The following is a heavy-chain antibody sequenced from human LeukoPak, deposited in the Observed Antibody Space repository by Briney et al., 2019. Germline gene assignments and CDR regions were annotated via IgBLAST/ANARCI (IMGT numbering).Heavy chain of an antibody. Sequence: PSQTLSLTCAISGDSLSGNTIAWNWLRQSPSRGLEWLGRTYSRSRWYHDYAVSVTSRISISADTSKTQFSLQLISVAPDDTAICFCARGISRFNWFDSWGQGTLVTVSS. CDR2: TYSRSRWYH. V-gene: IGHV6-1*01. J-gene: IGHJ5*01. CDR1: GDSLSGNTIA. CDR3: ARGISRFNWFDS. D-gene: IGHD3-10*01.